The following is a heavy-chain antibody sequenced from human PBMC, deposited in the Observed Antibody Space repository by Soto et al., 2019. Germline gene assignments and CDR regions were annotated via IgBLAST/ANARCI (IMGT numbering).Heavy chain of an antibody. D-gene: IGHD2-2*01. V-gene: IGHV4-31*03. Sequence: PSETLSLTCTVSGGSISSGGYYWSWIRQHPXKGLEWIGYIYYGGSTYYNPSLKSRVTISVDASKNQFSLKLSSVTAADTAVYYCARALIYCSSASCYWGNSYGMDVWGQGTTVTVSS. CDR3: ARALIYCSSASCYWGNSYGMDV. CDR1: GGSISSGGYY. J-gene: IGHJ6*02. CDR2: IYYGGST.